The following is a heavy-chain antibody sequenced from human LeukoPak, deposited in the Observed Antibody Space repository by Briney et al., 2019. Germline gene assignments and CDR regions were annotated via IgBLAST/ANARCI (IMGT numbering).Heavy chain of an antibody. J-gene: IGHJ5*02. CDR2: ISAYNGNT. D-gene: IGHD4-23*01. CDR3: ATRVTTVVTEQSWFDP. V-gene: IGHV1-18*01. CDR1: GYTFTSYG. Sequence: ASVKVSCKASGYTFTSYGISWVRQAPGQGLEWMGWISAYNGNTNYAQKLQGRVTMTEDTSTDTAYMELSSLRSEDTAVYYCATRVTTVVTEQSWFDPWGQGTLVTASS.